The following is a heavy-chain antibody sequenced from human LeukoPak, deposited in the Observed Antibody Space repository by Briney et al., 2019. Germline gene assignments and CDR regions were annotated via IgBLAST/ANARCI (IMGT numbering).Heavy chain of an antibody. CDR1: GGSFSGYY. CDR3: ARKTYYYDSSGYRVFDY. J-gene: IGHJ4*02. CDR2: INHSGST. D-gene: IGHD3-22*01. V-gene: IGHV4-34*01. Sequence: SETLSLTCAVYGGSFSGYYWSWIRQPPGKGLEWIGEINHSGSTNYNPSLKSRVTISVDTSKNQFSLKLSSVTAADTAVYYRARKTYYYDSSGYRVFDYWGQGTLVTVSS.